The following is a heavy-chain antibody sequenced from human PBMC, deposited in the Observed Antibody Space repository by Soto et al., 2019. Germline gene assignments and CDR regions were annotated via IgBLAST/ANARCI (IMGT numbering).Heavy chain of an antibody. Sequence: SETLSLTCTVSGGSISSSSYYWGWIRQPPGKGLEWIGSIYYSGSTYYNPSLKSRVTISVDTSKNQFSLKLSSVTAADTAVYYCATIVVVPAAMFDYYYYMDVWGKGTTVTVSS. CDR1: GGSISSSSYY. CDR2: IYYSGST. V-gene: IGHV4-39*01. CDR3: ATIVVVPAAMFDYYYYMDV. J-gene: IGHJ6*03. D-gene: IGHD2-2*01.